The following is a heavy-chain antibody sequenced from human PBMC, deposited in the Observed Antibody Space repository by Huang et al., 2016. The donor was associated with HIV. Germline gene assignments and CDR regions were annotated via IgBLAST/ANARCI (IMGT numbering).Heavy chain of an antibody. CDR3: AKDNDLYYFDY. V-gene: IGHV3-30*18. Sequence: QVHLVESGGGVVQPGRSLRLSCAASGFTFSGYGMHWVCQATGRGLEWVAVITFDGKNKYYADSVRGRFTVSRDNSQNTVSLQMNTLRAEDTAVYYCAKDNDLYYFDYWGQGTLVTVSS. CDR1: GFTFSGYG. CDR2: ITFDGKNK. D-gene: IGHD1-1*01. J-gene: IGHJ4*02.